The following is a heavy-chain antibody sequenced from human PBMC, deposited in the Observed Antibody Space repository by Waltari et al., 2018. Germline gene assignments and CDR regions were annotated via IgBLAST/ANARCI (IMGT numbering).Heavy chain of an antibody. CDR1: GFTFSSYS. J-gene: IGHJ3*02. CDR2: ISSSSSTI. Sequence: EVQLVESGGGLVQPGGYLRLSCAASGFTFSSYSMNWVRQAPGKGLEWVSYISSSSSTIYYADSVKGRFTISRDNAKNSLYLQMNSLRAEDTAVYYCARAEKGITMIVVDPPSADAFDIWGQGTMVTVSS. CDR3: ARAEKGITMIVVDPPSADAFDI. V-gene: IGHV3-48*04. D-gene: IGHD3-22*01.